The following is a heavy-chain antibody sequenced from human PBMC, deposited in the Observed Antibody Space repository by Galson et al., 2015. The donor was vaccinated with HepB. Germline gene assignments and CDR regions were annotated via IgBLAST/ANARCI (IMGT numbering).Heavy chain of an antibody. Sequence: SLRLSCAPSGFTFSDYYITWIRQAPGKGLEWVSYISNTGNTIYYADSVKGRFTISRDNAKNSLFLQMDSLRAEDTALYYCARGLRDAAIDFWGRGTLVTVSS. CDR2: ISNTGNTI. D-gene: IGHD3-16*01. V-gene: IGHV3-11*01. CDR3: ARGLRDAAIDF. CDR1: GFTFSDYY. J-gene: IGHJ4*02.